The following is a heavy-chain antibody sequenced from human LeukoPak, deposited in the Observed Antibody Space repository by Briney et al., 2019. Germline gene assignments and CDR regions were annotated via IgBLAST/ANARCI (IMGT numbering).Heavy chain of an antibody. Sequence: YPGGSLRLSCAASGFTFSSYWMSWVRQAPGKGLEWVANIKQDGSEKYYVDSVKGRFTISRDNAKNSLYLQMNSLRAEDTAVYYCARDGGRWLQLSAFDIWGQGTMVTVSS. CDR1: GFTFSSYW. V-gene: IGHV3-7*01. CDR3: ARDGGRWLQLSAFDI. CDR2: IKQDGSEK. J-gene: IGHJ3*02. D-gene: IGHD5-24*01.